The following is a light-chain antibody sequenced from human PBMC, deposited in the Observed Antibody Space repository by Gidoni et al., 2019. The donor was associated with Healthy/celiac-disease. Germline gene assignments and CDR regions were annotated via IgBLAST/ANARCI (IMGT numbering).Light chain of an antibody. CDR2: QDS. Sequence: SYELTQPPAVSVSPGQTARITCSGDKLGDKYACWYQQKPGQSPVLVIYQDSTRPSGIPDRFSGSNSGNTATLTIRGTHAMDEAYYYCQAWDSSTFYVFGTGTKVTVL. CDR1: KLGDKY. J-gene: IGLJ1*01. V-gene: IGLV3-1*01. CDR3: QAWDSSTFYV.